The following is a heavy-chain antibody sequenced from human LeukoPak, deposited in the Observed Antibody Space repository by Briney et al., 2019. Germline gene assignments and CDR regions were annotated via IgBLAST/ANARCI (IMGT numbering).Heavy chain of an antibody. Sequence: SETLSLTCTVSGGSISSYYWTWIRQPPGKGLEWIGFIYYSGSTNYNPSLKSRVTISVDTSKNQFFLNLRSVTAADTAVYYCARVPRIEAGATGDWFDPWGQGTVVTVSS. CDR2: IYYSGST. CDR3: ARVPRIEAGATGDWFDP. J-gene: IGHJ5*02. D-gene: IGHD6-13*01. CDR1: GGSISSYY. V-gene: IGHV4-59*01.